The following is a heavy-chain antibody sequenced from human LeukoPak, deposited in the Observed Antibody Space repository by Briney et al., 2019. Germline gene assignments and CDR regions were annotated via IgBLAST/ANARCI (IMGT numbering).Heavy chain of an antibody. V-gene: IGHV3-23*01. CDR2: ISGSGGST. CDR3: AKYRSYYYDYWSGDY. D-gene: IGHD3-3*01. Sequence: QSGGSLRLSCAASGFTFSSYAMSWVRQAPGKGLEWVSAISGSGGSTYYADSVKGRFTISRDNSKNTLYLQMNSLRAEDTAVYYCAKYRSYYYDYWSGDYWGQGTLVTVSS. J-gene: IGHJ4*02. CDR1: GFTFSSYA.